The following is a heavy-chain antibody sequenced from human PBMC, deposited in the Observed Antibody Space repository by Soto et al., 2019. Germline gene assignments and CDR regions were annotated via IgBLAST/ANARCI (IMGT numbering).Heavy chain of an antibody. CDR3: AGELDIHHGLGY. Sequence: SQTLSLSCAISWGSVSSNTATWNWVRQSPSRGLEWLGRTYYRSNWNFDYALSVKSRITINPDTSKNQFSLQLNSLTPEDTAVYYCAGELDIHHGLGYWGPGTSVTVSS. V-gene: IGHV6-1*01. CDR2: TYYRSNWNF. CDR1: WGSVSSNTAT. D-gene: IGHD6-19*01. J-gene: IGHJ4*02.